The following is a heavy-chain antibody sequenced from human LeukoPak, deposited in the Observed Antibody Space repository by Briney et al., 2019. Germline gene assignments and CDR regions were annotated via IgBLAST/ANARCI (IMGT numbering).Heavy chain of an antibody. V-gene: IGHV4-39*07. Sequence: SETLSLTCTVSGGSISSSSYYWGWIHQPPGKGLEWIGSIYYSGSTYYNPSLKSRVTISVDTSKNQFSLKLSSVTAADTAVYYCARDSSLKGGSGYWGQGTLVTVSS. D-gene: IGHD3-3*01. CDR2: IYYSGST. J-gene: IGHJ4*02. CDR1: GGSISSSSYY. CDR3: ARDSSLKGGSGY.